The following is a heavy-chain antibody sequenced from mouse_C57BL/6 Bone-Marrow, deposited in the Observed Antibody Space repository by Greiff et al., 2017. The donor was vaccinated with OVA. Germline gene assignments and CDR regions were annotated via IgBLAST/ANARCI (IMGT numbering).Heavy chain of an antibody. Sequence: EVQLVESGGDLVKPGGSLKLSCAASGFTFSSYGMSWVRQTPDKRLEWVATISSGGSYTYYPASVPGRFTISTDTAKNTLYRQMSSLKAEDTAMYYCARGYGSGSWGQGTTLTVSS. V-gene: IGHV5-6*01. D-gene: IGHD1-1*01. CDR1: GFTFSSYG. CDR2: ISSGGSYT. J-gene: IGHJ2*01. CDR3: ARGYGSGS.